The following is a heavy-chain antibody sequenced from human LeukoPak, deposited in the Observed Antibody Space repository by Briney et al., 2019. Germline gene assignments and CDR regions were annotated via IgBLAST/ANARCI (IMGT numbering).Heavy chain of an antibody. CDR1: GYTFADYY. D-gene: IGHD3-22*01. V-gene: IGHV1-46*01. CDR2: IDPNGGST. Sequence: ASVKVSCKTSGYTFADYYIHWVRQAPGHGLEWMGTIDPNGGSTSNAQKFQGRVTMTRDTSTTTAYMELSSLRSEDTAVYYCARDHPTQYSGYSAFDIWGQGTTVTVSS. J-gene: IGHJ3*02. CDR3: ARDHPTQYSGYSAFDI.